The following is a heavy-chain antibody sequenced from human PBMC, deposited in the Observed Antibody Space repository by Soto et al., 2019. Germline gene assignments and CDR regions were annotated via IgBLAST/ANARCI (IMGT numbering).Heavy chain of an antibody. D-gene: IGHD2-15*01. CDR2: IYHSGST. CDR3: ARGLRINWLDP. V-gene: IGHV4-30-2*01. Sequence: SETLSLTCAVSGGSISSGGYSWSWIRQPPGKGLEWIGYIYHSGSTYYNPSLKSRVTISVDRSKNQFSLKLSSVTAADTAVYYCARGLRINWLDPWGQGTLVTVSS. CDR1: GGSISSGGYS. J-gene: IGHJ5*02.